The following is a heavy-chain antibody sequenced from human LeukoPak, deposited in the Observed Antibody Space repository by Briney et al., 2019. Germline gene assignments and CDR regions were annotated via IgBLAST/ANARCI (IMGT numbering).Heavy chain of an antibody. CDR3: SRDFNGRNAF. D-gene: IGHD2-2*01. CDR1: GFTFSSSW. Sequence: YPGGSLRLSCAASGFTFSSSWMHWVRQGPGKGLVWVSRINPDGSRTDYAESVKGRFTISRDNAKNTLSLEMNSLGDEDTAVYYCSRDFNGRNAFWGQGTLVTVSS. CDR2: INPDGSRT. J-gene: IGHJ4*02. V-gene: IGHV3-74*01.